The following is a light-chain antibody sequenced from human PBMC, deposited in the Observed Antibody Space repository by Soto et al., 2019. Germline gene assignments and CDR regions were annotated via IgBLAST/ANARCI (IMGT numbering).Light chain of an antibody. CDR1: QSVSSN. V-gene: IGKV3-15*01. CDR3: QHYNNWPPWT. CDR2: GAS. Sequence: EIVMTQSPATLSVSPGERATLSCRASQSVSSNLAWYQQKPGQAPRLLIYGASTRATGIPARFSGSGSETEFTLIISSLQSEDFAVYYCQHYNNWPPWTFGQGTKVEIK. J-gene: IGKJ1*01.